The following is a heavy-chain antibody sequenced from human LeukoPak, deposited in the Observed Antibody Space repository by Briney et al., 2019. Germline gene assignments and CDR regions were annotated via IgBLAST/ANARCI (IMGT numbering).Heavy chain of an antibody. Sequence: SETLSLTCAVYGGSFSGYYWSWIRQPPGKGLEWIGEINHSGSANYNPSLKSRVTISVDTSKNQFSLKLSSVTAADTAVYYCARHARVAAHTNHLDYWGQGTLVTVSS. CDR3: ARHARVAAHTNHLDY. CDR1: GGSFSGYY. J-gene: IGHJ4*02. CDR2: INHSGSA. D-gene: IGHD6-6*01. V-gene: IGHV4-34*01.